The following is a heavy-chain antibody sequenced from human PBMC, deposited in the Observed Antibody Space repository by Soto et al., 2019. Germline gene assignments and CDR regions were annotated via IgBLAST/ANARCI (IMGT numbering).Heavy chain of an antibody. D-gene: IGHD3-3*01. CDR3: AKDSYYDFWSGYFGFDY. Sequence: EVQLVESGGGLVQPGRSLRLSCAASGFTFDDYAMHWVRQAPGKGLEWVSGISWNSGSIGYADSVKGRFTISRDNAKIFLYLQMNSLRAEDTALYYCAKDSYYDFWSGYFGFDYWGQGTLVTVSS. CDR2: ISWNSGSI. CDR1: GFTFDDYA. V-gene: IGHV3-9*01. J-gene: IGHJ4*02.